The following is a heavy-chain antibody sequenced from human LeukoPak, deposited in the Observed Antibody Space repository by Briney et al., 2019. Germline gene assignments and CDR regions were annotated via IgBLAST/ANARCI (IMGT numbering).Heavy chain of an antibody. CDR3: AKDRQWLVQAFDI. D-gene: IGHD6-19*01. V-gene: IGHV3-23*01. J-gene: IGHJ3*02. CDR1: GFTFSDYW. CDR2: ISGSGGST. Sequence: GGSLRLSCAASGFTFSDYWMSWVRQAPGKGLEWVSAISGSGGSTYYADSVKGRFTISRDNSKNTLYLQMNSLRAEDTAVYYCAKDRQWLVQAFDIWGQGTMVTVSS.